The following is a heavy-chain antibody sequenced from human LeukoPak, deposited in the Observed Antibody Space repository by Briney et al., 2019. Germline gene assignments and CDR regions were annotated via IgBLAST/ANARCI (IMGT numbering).Heavy chain of an antibody. CDR3: VRALMGADDY. CDR1: GFTFSSYG. Sequence: GGSLRLSCAASGFTFSSYGMSWVRQAPGKGLEWVSAISGSGGSTYYADSVKGRFTISRDDAKNTLYLQMNSLRADDTAVYYCVRALMGADDYWGQGTLVTVSS. V-gene: IGHV3-23*01. J-gene: IGHJ4*02. D-gene: IGHD1-26*01. CDR2: ISGSGGST.